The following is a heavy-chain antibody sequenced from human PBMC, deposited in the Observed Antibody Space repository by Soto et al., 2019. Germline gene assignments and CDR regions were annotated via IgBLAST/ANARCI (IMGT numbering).Heavy chain of an antibody. CDR3: ARDVWDTNEITRFES. Sequence: QGQLVESGGHVVHPGSSLGLTCEGSGFIFGGYGIHWVRQAPGKGLEGVAVIWNDGSRQYYSDSVKGRFTVSRDNSNKTAYLAMTRLRAEDTAVYYCARDVWDTNEITRFESWGQGTPVTVSS. V-gene: IGHV3-33*01. CDR2: IWNDGSRQ. D-gene: IGHD2-8*01. J-gene: IGHJ5*01. CDR1: GFIFGGYG.